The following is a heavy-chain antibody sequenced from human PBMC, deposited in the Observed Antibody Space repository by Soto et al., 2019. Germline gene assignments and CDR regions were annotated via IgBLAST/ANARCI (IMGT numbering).Heavy chain of an antibody. D-gene: IGHD6-6*01. V-gene: IGHV1-46*01. CDR1: GYIFSSFG. CDR3: ARDLYSSSSDTNWFDP. CDR2: INPSGGST. J-gene: IGHJ5*02. Sequence: ASVKVSCKASGYIFSSFGIIWVRQAPGQGLEWMGIINPSGGSTSYAQKFQGRVTMTRDTSTSTVYMELSSLRSEDTAVYYCARDLYSSSSDTNWFDPWGQGTLVTVSS.